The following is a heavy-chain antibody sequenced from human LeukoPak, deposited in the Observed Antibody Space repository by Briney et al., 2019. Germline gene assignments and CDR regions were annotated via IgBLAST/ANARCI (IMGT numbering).Heavy chain of an antibody. D-gene: IGHD3-22*01. J-gene: IGHJ2*01. Sequence: ALVKVSCKASGYTFTSYGISWVRQAPGQGLEWMGWISAYNGNTNYAQKLQGRVTMTTDTSTSTAYMELRSLRSDDTAVYYCARAPSQPYYYDTPWYFDLWGRGTLVTVSS. V-gene: IGHV1-18*01. CDR2: ISAYNGNT. CDR1: GYTFTSYG. CDR3: ARAPSQPYYYDTPWYFDL.